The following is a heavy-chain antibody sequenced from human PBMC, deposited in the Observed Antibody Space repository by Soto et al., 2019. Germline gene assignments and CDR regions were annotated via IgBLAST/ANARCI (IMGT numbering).Heavy chain of an antibody. CDR2: ISYSGNT. CDR1: GGSFSGY. Sequence: PSETLSLTCAVYGGSFSGYWSWIRQPPGKGLEWIGYISYSGNTNYNPSLKSRVTMSVDTPKNQFSLRLSSVTTADTAVYYCAGLRGYAGSTIDYWGQGTLVTVSS. V-gene: IGHV4-59*01. CDR3: AGLRGYAGSTIDY. J-gene: IGHJ4*02. D-gene: IGHD2-15*01.